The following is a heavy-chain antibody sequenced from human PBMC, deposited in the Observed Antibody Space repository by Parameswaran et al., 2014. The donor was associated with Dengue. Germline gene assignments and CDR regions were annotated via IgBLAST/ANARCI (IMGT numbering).Heavy chain of an antibody. Sequence: WVRQAPGQGLEWMGWINPNSGGTNYAQKFQGRVTMTRDTSISTAYMELSRLRSDDTAVYYCARNGYGSGNVPDYWGQGTLVTVSS. V-gene: IGHV1-2*02. CDR3: ARNGYGSGNVPDY. D-gene: IGHD3-10*01. CDR2: INPNSGGT. J-gene: IGHJ4*02.